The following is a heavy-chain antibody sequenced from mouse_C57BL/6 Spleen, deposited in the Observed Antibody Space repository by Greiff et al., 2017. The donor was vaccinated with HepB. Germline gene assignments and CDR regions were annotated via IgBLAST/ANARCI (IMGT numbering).Heavy chain of an antibody. CDR2: INPGSGGT. CDR3: ARREGYGYDGFDY. CDR1: GYAFTNYL. J-gene: IGHJ2*01. V-gene: IGHV1-54*01. Sequence: QVQLQQSGAELVRPGTSVKVSCKASGYAFTNYLIEWVKQRPGQGLEWIGVINPGSGGTNYNEKFKGKATLTADKSSSTAYMQLSSLTSEDSAVYFCARREGYGYDGFDYWGQGTTLTVSS. D-gene: IGHD2-2*01.